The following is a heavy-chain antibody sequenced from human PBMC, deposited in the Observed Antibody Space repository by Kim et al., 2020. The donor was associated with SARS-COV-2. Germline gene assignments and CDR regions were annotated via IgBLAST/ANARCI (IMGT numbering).Heavy chain of an antibody. CDR1: GGSISSSSYY. D-gene: IGHD5-12*01. V-gene: IGHV4-39*01. CDR3: GRHSGYEDYYYYGMDV. Sequence: SETLSLTCTVSGGSISSSSYYWGWIRQPPGKGLEWIGSIYYSGSTYYNPSLKSRVTISVDTSKNQFSLKLSSVTAAGTAVYYCGRHSGYEDYYYYGMDVWGQGTTVPGSS. J-gene: IGHJ6*01. CDR2: IYYSGST.